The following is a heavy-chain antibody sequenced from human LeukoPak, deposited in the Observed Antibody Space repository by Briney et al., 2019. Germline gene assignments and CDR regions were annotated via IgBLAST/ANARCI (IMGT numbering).Heavy chain of an antibody. D-gene: IGHD6-19*01. J-gene: IGHJ5*02. V-gene: IGHV3-23*01. CDR3: AKERASSGWYHWFDP. CDR2: ISGSGRTT. Sequence: GGSLRLSCAASGLTFSSYAMSWVRQAPGKGLEWVSAISGSGRTTYYADSVKGRFTISRDNSKNTLYLQMNSLRAEDTAVYYCAKERASSGWYHWFDPWGQGTLVTVSS. CDR1: GLTFSSYA.